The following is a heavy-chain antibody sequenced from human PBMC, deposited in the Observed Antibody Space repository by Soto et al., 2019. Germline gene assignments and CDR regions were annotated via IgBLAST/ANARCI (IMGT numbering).Heavy chain of an antibody. V-gene: IGHV4-39*01. CDR1: GGSISSSSHY. D-gene: IGHD2-2*01. J-gene: IGHJ5*02. CDR2: IYYSGST. Sequence: AETLSLTCTVSGGSISSSSHYWGWIRQPPGKGLEWIGSIYYSGSTYYNPSLKSRVTISVDTSKNQFSLKLSSVTAADTAAYYCARHWDIVVVPAGNWFDPWGQGTLVTVSS. CDR3: ARHWDIVVVPAGNWFDP.